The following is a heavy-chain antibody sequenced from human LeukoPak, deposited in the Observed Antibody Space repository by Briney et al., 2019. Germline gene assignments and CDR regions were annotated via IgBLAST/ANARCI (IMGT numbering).Heavy chain of an antibody. CDR3: AKVMITVVTTSKLDS. CDR1: GFTFSQYA. D-gene: IGHD4-23*01. Sequence: GGSLRLSCAASGFTFSQYAMHWVRQAPGKGLEWVAVMSYGGSAQYYADSVKGRFTISRDNSKKTLYLQMNSLRGDDTAFYYCAKVMITVVTTSKLDSWGQGTLVTVSS. J-gene: IGHJ4*02. CDR2: MSYGGSAQ. V-gene: IGHV3-30*18.